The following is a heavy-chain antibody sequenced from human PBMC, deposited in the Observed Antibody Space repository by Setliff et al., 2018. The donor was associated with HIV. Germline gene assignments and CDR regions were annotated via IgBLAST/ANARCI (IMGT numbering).Heavy chain of an antibody. V-gene: IGHV3-23*01. Sequence: GGSLRLSCAASGFSFTDYGMTWVRQAPGKGLEWVSGIRDSGVSVYYADSVMGRFTISRDNSKNTLYLQMNSLRGDDIFTGYFRPYFFDYWGQGTLVTVSS. J-gene: IGHJ4*02. CDR2: IRDSGVSV. CDR1: GFSFTDYG. D-gene: IGHD3-9*01. CDR3: RPYFFDY.